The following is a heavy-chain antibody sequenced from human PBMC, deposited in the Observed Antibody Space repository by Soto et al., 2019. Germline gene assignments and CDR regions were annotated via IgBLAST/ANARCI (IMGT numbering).Heavy chain of an antibody. J-gene: IGHJ4*02. CDR3: AMLGSSGYCDY. Sequence: QVQLVQSGAEVKKPGASVKVSCKASGYTFTSYGISWVRQAPGQGLEWMGWISAYNGNTNVEQQLQGRVTTNTDTPTSSADMGRRSFRSADTAVYACAMLGSSGYCDYWGQGTLVTVSS. CDR2: ISAYNGNT. D-gene: IGHD3-22*01. CDR1: GYTFTSYG. V-gene: IGHV1-18*01.